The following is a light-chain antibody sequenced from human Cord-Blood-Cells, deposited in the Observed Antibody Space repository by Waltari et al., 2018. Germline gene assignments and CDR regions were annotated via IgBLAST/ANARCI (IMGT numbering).Light chain of an antibody. J-gene: IGKJ1*01. CDR1: QRISSW. Sequence: DIQLTQSPSTQSASVGDRVTITCRASQRISSWLAWYQQKPGKAAKHLVYKASSLDSAVPSRFSGSGSGTEFTLTISSLQPDDFATYYCQQYDSYPWTFGQGTKVEMK. CDR2: KAS. V-gene: IGKV1-5*03. CDR3: QQYDSYPWT.